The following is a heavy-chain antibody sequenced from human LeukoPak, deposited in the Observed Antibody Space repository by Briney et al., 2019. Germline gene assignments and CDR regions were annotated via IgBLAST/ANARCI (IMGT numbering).Heavy chain of an antibody. V-gene: IGHV1-2*02. CDR2: INPNSGAR. CDR1: GYTFTDYY. J-gene: IGHJ4*02. Sequence: ASVKVSCKPSGYTFTDYYMHWVRQAPGQGLEWMGWINPNSGARKYAENFQGRVTLTRDTSISTAYMELSGLTSDDTAVYYCARDGNSDNSYDLWGQGTLVTVSP. D-gene: IGHD1-1*01. CDR3: ARDGNSDNSYDL.